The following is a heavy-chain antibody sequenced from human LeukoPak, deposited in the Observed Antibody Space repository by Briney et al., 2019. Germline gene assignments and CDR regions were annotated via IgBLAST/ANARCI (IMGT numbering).Heavy chain of an antibody. CDR3: ARLSRYCSGGSCYGENWLDS. CDR1: GGSISGYY. D-gene: IGHD2-15*01. Sequence: SETLSLTCSVSGGSISGYYWSWVRQPPGKGLEWIGYIHGSGNTKYNPSLKSRVTISVDASTNQFSLKLNSVTAADTAVYYCARLSRYCSGGSCYGENWLDSWGQGTLVTVSS. CDR2: IHGSGNT. J-gene: IGHJ5*01. V-gene: IGHV4-59*01.